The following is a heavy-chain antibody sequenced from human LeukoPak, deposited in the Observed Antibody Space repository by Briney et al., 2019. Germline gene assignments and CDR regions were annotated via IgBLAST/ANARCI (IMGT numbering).Heavy chain of an antibody. Sequence: GESLRISCKGSGYSFASYWIGWVRQMPGKGLEWMGIIYPGDSDTRYSPSFQGQVTISADKSISTAYLQWSSLKASDTAMYYCARPNTAMATDAFDIWGQGTMVTVSS. J-gene: IGHJ3*02. CDR1: GYSFASYW. CDR3: ARPNTAMATDAFDI. CDR2: IYPGDSDT. V-gene: IGHV5-51*01. D-gene: IGHD5-18*01.